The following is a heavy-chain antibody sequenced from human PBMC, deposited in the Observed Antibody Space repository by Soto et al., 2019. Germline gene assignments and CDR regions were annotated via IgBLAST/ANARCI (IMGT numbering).Heavy chain of an antibody. V-gene: IGHV1-18*01. D-gene: IGHD5-18*01. CDR3: ARVDTAMIGFGAFDI. CDR2: VSAYSGNT. J-gene: IGHJ3*02. CDR1: GYTFTSYG. Sequence: GASVKVSCKASGYTFTSYGISWLRQAPGRGLEWMGWVSAYSGNTNCAKKLQGRVTMTTDTSTSTAYTELRSMRSDDTAVYYCARVDTAMIGFGAFDIWGQGTMVTFS.